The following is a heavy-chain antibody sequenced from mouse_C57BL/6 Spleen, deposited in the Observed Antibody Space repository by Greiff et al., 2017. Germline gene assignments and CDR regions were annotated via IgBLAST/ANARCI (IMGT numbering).Heavy chain of an antibody. D-gene: IGHD1-1*01. Sequence: VQLQQSGAELVRPGASVKLSCTASGFNIKDAYMHWVKQRPDQGLEWIGWIDPENGDTEYASKFQGKATITADTSSNTDYLQLSSLTTEDTAVYYCTCCYGSSHFAYWGQGTLVTVSA. V-gene: IGHV14-4*01. CDR1: GFNIKDAY. CDR2: IDPENGDT. CDR3: TCCYGSSHFAY. J-gene: IGHJ3*01.